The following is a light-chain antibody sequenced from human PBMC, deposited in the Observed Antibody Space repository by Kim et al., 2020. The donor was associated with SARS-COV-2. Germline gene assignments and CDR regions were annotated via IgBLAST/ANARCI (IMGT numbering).Light chain of an antibody. V-gene: IGKV1-5*01. CDR3: QQYDTYST. CDR2: DAS. Sequence: DIQMTQSPSTLSASVGDRVTITCRASQSINSWLAWYQQKPGKAPKLLISDASNLESGVPSRFSGSGSGTEFTLTISSLQPDDFATYYGQQYDTYSTVGQGTKVDIK. J-gene: IGKJ1*01. CDR1: QSINSW.